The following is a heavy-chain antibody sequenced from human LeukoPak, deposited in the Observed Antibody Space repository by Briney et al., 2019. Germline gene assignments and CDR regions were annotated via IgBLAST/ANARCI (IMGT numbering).Heavy chain of an antibody. CDR1: GFTVSSNY. D-gene: IGHD1-1*01. CDR3: ARQVQLEPPGPGDY. CDR2: IYSGGST. V-gene: IGHV3-53*01. Sequence: GGSLRLSCAASGFTVSSNYMSWVRQAPGKGLEWVSVIYSGGSTYYADSVKGRFTISRDNAKNSLYLQMNSLRAEDTAEYYCARQVQLEPPGPGDYWGQGTLVTVSS. J-gene: IGHJ4*02.